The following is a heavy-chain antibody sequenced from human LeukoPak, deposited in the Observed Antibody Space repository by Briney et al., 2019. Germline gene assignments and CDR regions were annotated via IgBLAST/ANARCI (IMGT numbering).Heavy chain of an antibody. V-gene: IGHV3-15*01. J-gene: IGHJ2*01. CDR2: MKSKTDGGTT. CDR1: GITLSNSR. CDR3: ATGGHYFGL. Sequence: GGSLRLSCAASGITLSNSRMSWVRQAPGKGREWVGRMKSKTDGGTTEYSAPVKGRCTISRDDSKNTLHLQMNNLKTEDAAVYFCATGGHYFGLWGRGTLVTVSS.